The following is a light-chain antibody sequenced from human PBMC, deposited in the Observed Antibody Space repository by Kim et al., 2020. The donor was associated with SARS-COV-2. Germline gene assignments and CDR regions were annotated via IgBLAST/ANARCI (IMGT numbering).Light chain of an antibody. CDR1: QSISSW. Sequence: DIQLPPSPSPLSASVGDRVTITCRASQSISSWLAWYQQKPGKAPKLLIYKASSLESGVPSRFSGSGSGTEFTLTISSLQPDDFATYYCQQYNSYSRTFGQGTKVDIK. V-gene: IGKV1-5*03. CDR3: QQYNSYSRT. J-gene: IGKJ1*01. CDR2: KAS.